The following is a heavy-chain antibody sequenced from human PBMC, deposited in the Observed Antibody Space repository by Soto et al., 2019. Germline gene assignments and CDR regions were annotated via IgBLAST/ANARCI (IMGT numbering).Heavy chain of an antibody. CDR2: INPNSGGT. Sequence: GASVKVSCKASGYTFTGYYMHWIRQAPGQGLEWMGWINPNSGGTNYAQKFQGRVTMTRDTSISTAFMELRSLRNDDTASYYCATHLSESRGLKVWNFDLWGRGTLVTVSS. CDR1: GYTFTGYY. J-gene: IGHJ2*01. D-gene: IGHD3-10*01. CDR3: ATHLSESRGLKVWNFDL. V-gene: IGHV1-2*02.